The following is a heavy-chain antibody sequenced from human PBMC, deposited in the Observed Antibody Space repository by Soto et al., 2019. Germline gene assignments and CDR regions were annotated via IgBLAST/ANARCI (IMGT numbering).Heavy chain of an antibody. CDR2: IYYSGTT. Sequence: QVQLQESGPGLVKPSQTLSLTCTVSGGSISNGDYYWSWIRQHPGKGLESIGYIYYSGTTYYNPSLKSRVTISVDTSKNQFSLKLSSVNAADTAVYYCARRDTSSSWFDPWGQGTLDTVSS. CDR1: GGSISNGDYY. V-gene: IGHV4-31*03. CDR3: ARRDTSSSWFDP. J-gene: IGHJ5*02. D-gene: IGHD2-2*01.